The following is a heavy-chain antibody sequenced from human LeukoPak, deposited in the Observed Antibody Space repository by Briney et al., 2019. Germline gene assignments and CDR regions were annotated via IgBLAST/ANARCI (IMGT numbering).Heavy chain of an antibody. J-gene: IGHJ5*02. CDR3: ARATRAGTFNWFDP. CDR2: INPSGGST. Sequence: ASVKVSCKASGNTFTRYYMHWVRQAPGQGLEWMGIINPSGGSTSYAQKLQGRVTMTTDTSTSTAYMELRSLRSDDTAVYYCARATRAGTFNWFDPWGQGTLVTVPS. V-gene: IGHV1-46*01. CDR1: GNTFTRYY. D-gene: IGHD6-19*01.